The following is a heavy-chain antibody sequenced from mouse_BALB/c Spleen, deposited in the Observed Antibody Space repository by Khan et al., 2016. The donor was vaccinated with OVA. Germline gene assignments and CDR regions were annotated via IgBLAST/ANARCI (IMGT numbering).Heavy chain of an antibody. CDR3: RGGGGGERFAY. V-gene: IGHV1S137*01. Sequence: VQLQESGAELVRPGVSVKISCKGSGYTFTDYTIHWMKQSHAKSLEWIGFISTYYGDPNYNQKFKGKATMTVDKSSSTAYMELARLTSEDSAILYCRGGGGGERFAYWGQGTLVTVSA. J-gene: IGHJ3*01. CDR2: ISTYYGDP. CDR1: GYTFTDYT.